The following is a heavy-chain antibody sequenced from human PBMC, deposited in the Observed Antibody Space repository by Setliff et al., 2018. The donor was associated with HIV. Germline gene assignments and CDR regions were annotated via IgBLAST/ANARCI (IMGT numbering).Heavy chain of an antibody. J-gene: IGHJ6*03. Sequence: SVKVSCKASGDTFNSYAISWVRQAPGQGLEWMGGVIPIFGTANYAQKFQGRVTITADESTSTAYMGLSSLRSEDTAVYYCAKGGYYDSTGYYYYYLYYLDEWGKGTTVTVSS. CDR3: AKGGYYDSTGYYYYYLYYLDE. CDR2: VIPIFGTA. CDR1: GDTFNSYA. V-gene: IGHV1-69*13. D-gene: IGHD3-22*01.